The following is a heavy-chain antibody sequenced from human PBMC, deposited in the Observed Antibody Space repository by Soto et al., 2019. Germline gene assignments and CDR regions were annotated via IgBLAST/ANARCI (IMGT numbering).Heavy chain of an antibody. CDR2: ISFDGSNR. V-gene: IGHV3-30*03. Sequence: GGSLRLSCAASGFSLSSHGMHWVRQAPGKGLEWVSFISFDGSNRFYADSVRGRFTISRDNSKNMLYLQMYGLRLNDTAIYYCARDNCGGDCYYFDYRGKVSRFTASS. CDR3: ARDNCGGDCYYFDY. J-gene: IGHJ4*02. D-gene: IGHD2-21*01. CDR1: GFSLSSHG.